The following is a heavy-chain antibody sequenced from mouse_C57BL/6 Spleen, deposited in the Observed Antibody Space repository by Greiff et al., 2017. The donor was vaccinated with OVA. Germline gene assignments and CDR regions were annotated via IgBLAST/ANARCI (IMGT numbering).Heavy chain of an antibody. CDR2: IWSGGST. CDR3: AKNGYGSLTGTFAY. V-gene: IGHV2-4*01. J-gene: IGHJ3*01. Sequence: VQLVESGPGLVQPSQSLSITCTVSGFSLTSYGVHWVRQPPGKGLEWLGVIWSGGSTDYNAAFISRLSISKDNSKSQVFFKMNSLQADDTAIYYCAKNGYGSLTGTFAYWGQGTLVTVSA. D-gene: IGHD4-1*01. CDR1: GFSLTSYG.